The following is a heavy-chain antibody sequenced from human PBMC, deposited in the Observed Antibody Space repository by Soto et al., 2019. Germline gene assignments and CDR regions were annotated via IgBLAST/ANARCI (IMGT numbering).Heavy chain of an antibody. CDR3: EKGASVVYYYYMDV. J-gene: IGHJ6*03. CDR1: GFTFSNYA. V-gene: IGHV3-23*01. CDR2: ISGGGGSA. Sequence: EVQLLESGGGLVQPGGSLRLSCAASGFTFSNYAMNWVRQAPGKGLECVSAISGGGGSAYYADSVKGRFTISRDNSKNPLFLLDSSMSAEETAVYFCEKGASVVYYYYMDVWGKGTTVTVSS. D-gene: IGHD6-19*01.